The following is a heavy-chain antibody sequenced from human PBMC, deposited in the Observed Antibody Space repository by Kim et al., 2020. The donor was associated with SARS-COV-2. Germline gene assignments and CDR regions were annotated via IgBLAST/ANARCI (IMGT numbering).Heavy chain of an antibody. D-gene: IGHD1-1*01. J-gene: IGHJ4*01. V-gene: IGHV1-3*01. Sequence: QKSPGRATITRETSASTAFMELSSLTSEDTAIYYCARDGTTRNGGYYFDYWGQGALVTVSS. CDR3: ARDGTTRNGGYYFDY.